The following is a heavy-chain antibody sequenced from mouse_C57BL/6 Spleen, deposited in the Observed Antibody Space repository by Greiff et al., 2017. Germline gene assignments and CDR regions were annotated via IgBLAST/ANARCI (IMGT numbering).Heavy chain of an antibody. D-gene: IGHD2-1*01. CDR1: GFTFTDYY. CDR3: ARYDYGNYDFDY. J-gene: IGHJ2*01. V-gene: IGHV7-3*01. Sequence: DVMLVESGGGLVQPGGSLSLSCAASGFTFTDYYMSWVRQPPGKALEWLGFIRNKANGYTTEYSASVKGRFTISRDNSQSILYLQMNALRAEDSATYYCARYDYGNYDFDYWGQGTTLTVSS. CDR2: IRNKANGYTT.